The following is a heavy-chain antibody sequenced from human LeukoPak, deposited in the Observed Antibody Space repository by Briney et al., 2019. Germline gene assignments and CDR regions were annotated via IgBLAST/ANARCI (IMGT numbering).Heavy chain of an antibody. CDR2: ISGSGGST. J-gene: IGHJ4*02. CDR1: GFTFSSYA. Sequence: SGGSLRLSCAASGFTFSSYAMSWVRQAPRKGLEWVSAISGSGGSTYYADSVKGRFTISGDNSKNTLYLQMNSLRAEDTAVYYCAKNIVGATYFDYWGQGTLVTVSS. V-gene: IGHV3-23*01. CDR3: AKNIVGATYFDY. D-gene: IGHD1-26*01.